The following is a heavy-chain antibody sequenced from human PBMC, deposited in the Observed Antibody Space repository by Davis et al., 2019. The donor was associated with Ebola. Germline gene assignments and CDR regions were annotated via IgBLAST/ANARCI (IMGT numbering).Heavy chain of an antibody. CDR3: ARPHTAIIIAYYFDY. Sequence: GGSLRLSCAASGFSFSSYGMHWVRQAPGKGLEWVAVITYDGSNKYYADSVKGRFTISRDNSKNTLYLQMNSLRAEDTAVYYCARPHTAIIIAYYFDYWGQGTLVTVSS. J-gene: IGHJ4*02. CDR1: GFSFSSYG. CDR2: ITYDGSNK. V-gene: IGHV3-30*03. D-gene: IGHD5-18*01.